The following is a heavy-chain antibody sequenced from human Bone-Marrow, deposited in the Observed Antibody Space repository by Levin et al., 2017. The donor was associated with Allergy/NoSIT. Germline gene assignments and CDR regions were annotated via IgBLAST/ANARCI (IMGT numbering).Heavy chain of an antibody. D-gene: IGHD2/OR15-2a*01. CDR2: VSHSGGP. CDR1: GASITSYY. J-gene: IGHJ5*02. V-gene: IGHV4-59*01. CDR3: TRSLGYCDSSTCYGSWFDP. Sequence: SQTLSLTCSVSGASITSYYWTWIRQAPGKGLDWIGYVSHSGGPTYNPSLKSRVTITADKSKNQFSLKLTSVTAADTAVYYCTRSLGYCDSSTCYGSWFDPWGQGTLVSVSS.